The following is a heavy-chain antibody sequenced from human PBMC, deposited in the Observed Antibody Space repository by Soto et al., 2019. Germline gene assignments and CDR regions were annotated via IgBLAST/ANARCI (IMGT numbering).Heavy chain of an antibody. V-gene: IGHV3-13*01. D-gene: IGHD6-13*01. CDR3: AKSQEIGTHFFDS. CDR1: GFTFSGFD. CDR2: IGTAGDT. Sequence: RLSCEASGFTFSGFDMHWVRQPTGKGLEWVSSIGTAGDTYYAVSVKGRFTISRDNAKNSLSLQMNSLRAGDMVVYFCAKSQEIGTHFFDSWGQGTQVTVSS. J-gene: IGHJ4*02.